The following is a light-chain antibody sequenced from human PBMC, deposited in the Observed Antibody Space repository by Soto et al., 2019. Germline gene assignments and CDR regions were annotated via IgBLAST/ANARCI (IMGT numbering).Light chain of an antibody. CDR3: CSYAGDTTSFV. CDR2: EVN. V-gene: IGLV2-23*02. J-gene: IGLJ1*01. Sequence: QSALTQPASMSGSPGQSITISCTGTSSDVGSYYPVSWFQQHPGKAPKLIIYEVNKRPSGVSDRFSGSKSGNTASLTISGLQAADEAEYYCCSYAGDTTSFVFGPGTKLTVL. CDR1: SSDVGSYYP.